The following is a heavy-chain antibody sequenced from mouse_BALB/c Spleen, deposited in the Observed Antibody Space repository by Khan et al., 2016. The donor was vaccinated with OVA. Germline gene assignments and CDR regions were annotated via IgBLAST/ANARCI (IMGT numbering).Heavy chain of an antibody. D-gene: IGHD1-1*02. CDR3: ARGGYGSLAY. CDR1: GYSFTDYL. Sequence: QVQLKQSGAELARPGTSVKVSCKASGYSFTDYLIDWVNQRPGQGLEWIGVINPGSGGTNYNEKFTGKATLTADKSSSTAYMQLSSLTSDDSAVYCCARGGYGSLAYWGQGTLVTVSA. J-gene: IGHJ3*01. CDR2: INPGSGGT. V-gene: IGHV1-54*01.